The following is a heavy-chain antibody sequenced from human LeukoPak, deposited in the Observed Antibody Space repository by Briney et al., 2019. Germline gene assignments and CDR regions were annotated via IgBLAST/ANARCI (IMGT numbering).Heavy chain of an antibody. D-gene: IGHD3-16*01. CDR3: TMLGDY. CDR1: GFTFSGSG. Sequence: GGSLRLSCAASGFTFSGSGMHWVRQASGKGLEWVGRIRSKANNYATAYAASVKGRFTISRDDSKNTAYLQMNSLKTEDTAVYYCTMLGDYWGQGTLVTVSS. J-gene: IGHJ4*02. CDR2: IRSKANNYAT. V-gene: IGHV3-73*01.